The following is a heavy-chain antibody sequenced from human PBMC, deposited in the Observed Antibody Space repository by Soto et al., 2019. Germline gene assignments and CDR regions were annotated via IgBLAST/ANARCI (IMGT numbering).Heavy chain of an antibody. D-gene: IGHD3-10*01. J-gene: IGHJ6*02. V-gene: IGHV3-33*01. Sequence: GGSLRLSCAASGFTFSSYGMHWVRQAPGKGLEWVAVIWYDGSNKYYADSVKGRFTISRDNSKNTLYLQMNSLRAEDTAVYYFSRVYYFCSGSYYKSNYYGMDVWGQGTTVTGSS. CDR2: IWYDGSNK. CDR1: GFTFSSYG. CDR3: SRVYYFCSGSYYKSNYYGMDV.